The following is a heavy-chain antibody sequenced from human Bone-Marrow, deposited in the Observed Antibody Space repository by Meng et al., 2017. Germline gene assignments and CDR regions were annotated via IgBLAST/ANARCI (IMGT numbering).Heavy chain of an antibody. Sequence: GESLKISCAASGFTFSSYAMSWVRQAPGKGLEWVSSISSSSSYIYYADSVKGRFTISRDNAKNSLYLQMNSLRAEDTAVYYCARGHPIYGLLYLDYWGQGTLVT. V-gene: IGHV3-21*01. CDR2: ISSSSSYI. J-gene: IGHJ4*02. CDR3: ARGHPIYGLLYLDY. D-gene: IGHD3-3*01. CDR1: GFTFSSYA.